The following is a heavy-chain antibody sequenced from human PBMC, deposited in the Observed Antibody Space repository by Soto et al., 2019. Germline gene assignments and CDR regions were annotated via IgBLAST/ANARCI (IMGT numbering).Heavy chain of an antibody. CDR1: GGTFGNSA. J-gene: IGHJ5*02. D-gene: IGHD3-3*01. Sequence: QVQLVQSGAEVKKPGSSVNVSCKTSGGTFGNSAVTWVRQAPGQGLEWLGGIVPMFGTANYAQKFQGRVTITADESTITAYMELSSLNADDTAVYYCARDGDPQYAFWSGPLGGGRFDPWGQGTLFTVSS. CDR2: IVPMFGTA. CDR3: ARDGDPQYAFWSGPLGGGRFDP. V-gene: IGHV1-69*12.